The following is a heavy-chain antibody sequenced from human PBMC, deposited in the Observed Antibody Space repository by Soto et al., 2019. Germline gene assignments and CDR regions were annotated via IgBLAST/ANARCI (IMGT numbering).Heavy chain of an antibody. CDR2: ISSNGGRT. D-gene: IGHD6-13*01. V-gene: IGHV3-64D*08. CDR1: GFTFSSYS. CDR3: VKDGYSSSWYYFDY. J-gene: IGHJ4*02. Sequence: GGSLRLSCSASGFTFSSYSMHWVRQAPGKGLECVSVISSNGGRTYYADSVKGRFTLSRDNSKNTLYLQMTNLRAEDTAVYYYVKDGYSSSWYYFDYWGQGTLVTVSS.